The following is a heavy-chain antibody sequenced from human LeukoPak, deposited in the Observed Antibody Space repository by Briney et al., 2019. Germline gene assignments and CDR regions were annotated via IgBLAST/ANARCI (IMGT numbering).Heavy chain of an antibody. Sequence: ASVKVSCKASGYTFTGYYMHWVRQAPGQGLEWMGWINPNSGGTNYAQKFQGRVTMTRDTSISTAYMELSRLRSDDTAVYYCARDRRASPYNWFDSWGQGTLVTVSS. CDR2: INPNSGGT. CDR1: GYTFTGYY. J-gene: IGHJ5*01. CDR3: ARDRRASPYNWFDS. V-gene: IGHV1-2*02.